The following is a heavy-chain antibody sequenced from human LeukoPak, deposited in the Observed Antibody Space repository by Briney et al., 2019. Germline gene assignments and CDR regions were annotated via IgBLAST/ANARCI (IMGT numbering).Heavy chain of an antibody. CDR3: ARLAPSNYHGGSGYLDY. V-gene: IGHV4-31*03. CDR2: IYYSGST. D-gene: IGHD3-22*01. J-gene: IGHJ4*02. Sequence: SQTLSLTCTVSGGSISSGGYYWSWIRQHPGKGLEWIGYIYYSGSTYYNPSLKSRVTISVDTSKNQFSLKLSSVTAADTAVYYCARLAPSNYHGGSGYLDYWGQGTLVTVSS. CDR1: GGSISSGGYY.